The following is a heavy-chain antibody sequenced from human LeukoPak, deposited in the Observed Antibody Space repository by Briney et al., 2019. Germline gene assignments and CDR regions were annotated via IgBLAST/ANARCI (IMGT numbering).Heavy chain of an antibody. CDR2: IKQDGNEK. Sequence: GGSLRLSCAASRFTFSGYWMSWVRQAPGKGLEWVANIKQDGNEKYYVDSVKGRFTISRDNAKKSVYLQMNSLRAEDTAVYYCAREGLMITFGGVPDYWGQGTLVTVSS. J-gene: IGHJ4*02. V-gene: IGHV3-7*05. CDR1: RFTFSGYW. CDR3: AREGLMITFGGVPDY. D-gene: IGHD3-16*01.